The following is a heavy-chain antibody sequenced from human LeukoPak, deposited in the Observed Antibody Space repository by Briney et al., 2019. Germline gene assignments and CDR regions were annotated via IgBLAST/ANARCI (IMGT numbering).Heavy chain of an antibody. CDR2: ISYDGSNK. J-gene: IGHJ4*02. CDR1: GFTFSSYG. Sequence: PGGSLRLSCAASGFTFSSYGMHWVRQAPGKGLEWVAVISYDGSNKYYADSVKGRFTISRDNSKNTLDLQMNSLRAEDTAVYYCASDIVVVPAAHQLVYWGQGTLVTVSS. CDR3: ASDIVVVPAAHQLVY. V-gene: IGHV3-30*03. D-gene: IGHD2-2*01.